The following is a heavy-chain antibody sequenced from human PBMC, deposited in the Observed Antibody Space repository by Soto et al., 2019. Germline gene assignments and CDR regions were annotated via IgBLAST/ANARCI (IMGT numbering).Heavy chain of an antibody. Sequence: SETLSLTCAVYGGSFSGYYWSWIRQPPGKGLEWIGEINHSGSTNYNPSLKSRVTISVDTSKNQFSLKLSSVTAADTAVYYCARGRTVTRNFDYWGQGTLVTVSS. J-gene: IGHJ4*02. CDR3: ARGRTVTRNFDY. V-gene: IGHV4-34*01. D-gene: IGHD4-17*01. CDR1: GGSFSGYY. CDR2: INHSGST.